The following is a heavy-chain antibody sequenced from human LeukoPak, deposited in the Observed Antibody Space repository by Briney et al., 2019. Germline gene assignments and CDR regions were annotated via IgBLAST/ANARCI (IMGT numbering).Heavy chain of an antibody. V-gene: IGHV1-18*04. Sequence: ASVKVSCKASGYTFTGYYMHWVRQAPGQGLEWMGWISAYNGNTNYVQKLQGRVTMTTDTSTSTAYMELSSLRSEDTAVYYCASKTGYSSSWGAFDIWGQGTMVTVSS. J-gene: IGHJ3*02. CDR1: GYTFTGYY. CDR2: ISAYNGNT. CDR3: ASKTGYSSSWGAFDI. D-gene: IGHD6-13*01.